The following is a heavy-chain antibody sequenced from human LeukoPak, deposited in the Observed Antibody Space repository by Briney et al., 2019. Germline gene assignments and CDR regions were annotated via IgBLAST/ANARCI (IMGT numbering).Heavy chain of an antibody. CDR2: IYYSGST. Sequence: SETLSLTCTVSGGSISSYYWSWIRQPPGKGLEWIGYIYYSGSTNYNPSLKSRVTISVDTSKNQFSLKLSSVTAADTAVYYCARGTMIPAEWGQGTLVTVSS. CDR3: ARGTMIPAE. D-gene: IGHD3-22*01. V-gene: IGHV4-59*01. CDR1: GGSISSYY. J-gene: IGHJ4*02.